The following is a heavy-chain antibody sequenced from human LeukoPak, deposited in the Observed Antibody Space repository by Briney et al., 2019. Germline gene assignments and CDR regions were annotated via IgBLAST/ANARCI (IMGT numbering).Heavy chain of an antibody. CDR2: ILGSGVTT. CDR1: GSTFSNYA. CDR3: AKWGDYDVLTGYYVPDY. V-gene: IGHV3-23*01. Sequence: PGGSLRLSCAASGSTFSNYAMSWVRQAPGKGLEWVSAILGSGVTTYYADSVKGRFTVSRDNSKSTLYLQMNTLRAEDTALYYCAKWGDYDVLTGYYVPDYWGQGTLVTVSS. J-gene: IGHJ4*02. D-gene: IGHD3-9*01.